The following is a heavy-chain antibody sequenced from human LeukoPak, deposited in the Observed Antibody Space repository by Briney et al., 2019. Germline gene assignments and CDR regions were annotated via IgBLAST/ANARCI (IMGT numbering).Heavy chain of an antibody. Sequence: GGSLRLSCAASGFTFSGYWMSWVRQAPGKGLEWVANIKQDGSEKYCVDSVKGRFTISRDNAKNSLYLQMNGLRAEDTAVYYCARDGARYSSGWYRPYYLDYWGLGTLVTVSS. CDR3: ARDGARYSSGWYRPYYLDY. CDR2: IKQDGSEK. J-gene: IGHJ4*02. V-gene: IGHV3-7*01. CDR1: GFTFSGYW. D-gene: IGHD6-19*01.